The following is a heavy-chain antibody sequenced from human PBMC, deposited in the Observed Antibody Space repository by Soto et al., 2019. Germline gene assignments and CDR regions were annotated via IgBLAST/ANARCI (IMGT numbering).Heavy chain of an antibody. Sequence: GGSLRLSCAASGFTFSSYAMSWVRQAPGKGLEWVSAISGSGGSTYYADSVKGRFTISRDNSKNTLYLQMNSLRAEDTAVYYCAKDATTLYCSGGSCYDGGVPYGMDVWGQGTTVTVSS. D-gene: IGHD2-15*01. CDR2: ISGSGGST. CDR3: AKDATTLYCSGGSCYDGGVPYGMDV. J-gene: IGHJ6*02. V-gene: IGHV3-23*01. CDR1: GFTFSSYA.